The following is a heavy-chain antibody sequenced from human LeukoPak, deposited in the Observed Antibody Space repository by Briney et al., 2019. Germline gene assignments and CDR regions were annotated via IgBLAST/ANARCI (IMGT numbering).Heavy chain of an antibody. D-gene: IGHD5-24*01. CDR2: IKQDGREK. CDR3: AKEGRSLQTY. J-gene: IGHJ4*02. Sequence: GGSLRLSCAASGFTFSTYWMSWVRQAPGKGLEWVANIKQDGREKFYVDSVKGRFTISRDNAKNSLYLQMNSLRVEDTAVYYCAKEGRSLQTYWGQGTLVTVSS. V-gene: IGHV3-7*03. CDR1: GFTFSTYW.